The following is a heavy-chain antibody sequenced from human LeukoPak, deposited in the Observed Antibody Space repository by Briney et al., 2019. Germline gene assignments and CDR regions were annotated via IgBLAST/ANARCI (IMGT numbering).Heavy chain of an antibody. D-gene: IGHD1-14*01. CDR1: GFTFSSYA. CDR2: ISYDGSNK. Sequence: GGSLRLSCAAPGFTFSSYAMHWVRQAPGKGLEGVAVISYDGSNKYYADSVNGRFTSSRDNSKNTLYLQMNSLRAEDTAVYYCARDQTGMGDYWGQGTLVTVSS. CDR3: ARDQTGMGDY. V-gene: IGHV3-30*04. J-gene: IGHJ4*02.